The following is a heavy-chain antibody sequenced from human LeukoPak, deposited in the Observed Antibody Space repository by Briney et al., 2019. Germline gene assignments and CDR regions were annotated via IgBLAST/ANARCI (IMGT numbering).Heavy chain of an antibody. J-gene: IGHJ6*03. V-gene: IGHV4-4*07. CDR1: GGSISSYY. Sequence: SETLSLTCTVSGGSISSYYWSWIRQPAGKGLEWIGRIYTSGSTNYNPSLKSRVTMSVDTSKNQFSLKLSSVTAADTAVCYCASSGIAARHYYMDVWGKGTTVTVSS. CDR3: ASSGIAARHYYMDV. CDR2: IYTSGST. D-gene: IGHD6-6*01.